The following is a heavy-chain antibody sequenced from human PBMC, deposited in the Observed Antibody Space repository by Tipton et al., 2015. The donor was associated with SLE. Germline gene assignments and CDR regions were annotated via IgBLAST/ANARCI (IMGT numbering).Heavy chain of an antibody. V-gene: IGHV3-74*01. CDR1: GFTFTDYW. CDR2: INSDGIST. J-gene: IGHJ3*01. D-gene: IGHD1-14*01. CDR3: ARGPGRALSGGAFDL. Sequence: GSLRLSCAASGFTFTDYWMHWVRQVPGKGLVWVSRINSDGISTSYADSVKGRFTISRDNAKNTVYLQMNSVGTDDAALYYCARGPGRALSGGAFDLWGQGTRVIVSS.